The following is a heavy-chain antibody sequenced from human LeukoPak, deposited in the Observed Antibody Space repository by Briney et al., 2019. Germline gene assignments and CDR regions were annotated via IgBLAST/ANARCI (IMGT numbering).Heavy chain of an antibody. CDR1: GSSIGTFY. Sequence: PSETLSLTCTVSGSSIGTFYWSWIRQPPGKGLEWIGYVYYSGTTNYNPSLKSRLSMSVDTSKNQFSLNLSSVTAADTGVYFCARVDYGTATNWFDPWGQGILVTVSS. J-gene: IGHJ5*02. CDR3: ARVDYGTATNWFDP. CDR2: VYYSGTT. D-gene: IGHD4/OR15-4a*01. V-gene: IGHV4-59*01.